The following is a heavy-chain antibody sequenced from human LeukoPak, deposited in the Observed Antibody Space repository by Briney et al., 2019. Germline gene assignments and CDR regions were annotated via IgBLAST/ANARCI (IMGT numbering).Heavy chain of an antibody. CDR2: IYSDNT. D-gene: IGHD6-13*01. V-gene: IGHV3-53*01. Sequence: GGSLRLSCTVSGFTVSSNSMSWVRQAPGKGLEWVSFIYSDNTHYSDSVKGRFTISRDNSKNTLYLQMNSLRAEDTAVYYCARDIAAAGLFDYWGQGTLVTVSS. CDR1: GFTVSSNS. J-gene: IGHJ4*02. CDR3: ARDIAAAGLFDY.